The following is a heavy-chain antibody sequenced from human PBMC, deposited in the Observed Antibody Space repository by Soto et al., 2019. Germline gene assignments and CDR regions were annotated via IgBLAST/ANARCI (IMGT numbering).Heavy chain of an antibody. J-gene: IGHJ4*02. CDR2: VNPSSDAT. Sequence: ASVQVSFKASLYTFIDYFIHWLRQAPGQGLEWIVCVNPSSDATDYSQKFRGRVTMSRDTSIGTASMELSRLRSDDNAVYYCVRGLRWRDLDYWGQGTPVTVSS. CDR3: VRGLRWRDLDY. D-gene: IGHD2-15*01. CDR1: LYTFIDYF. V-gene: IGHV1-2*02.